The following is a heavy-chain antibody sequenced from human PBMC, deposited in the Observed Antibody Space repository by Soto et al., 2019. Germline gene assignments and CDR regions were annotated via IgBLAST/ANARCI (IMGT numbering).Heavy chain of an antibody. V-gene: IGHV4-59*01. CDR3: ARYGSGSSVGFDP. Sequence: QVQLEESGPGLVKPSETLSLTCTVSGGSISSYYWSWIRQPPGKGLEWMGYIHYSGSTNYNPSLKRRVTKSVDTSKGQFSVKLTSVTAAETAGYYCARYGSGSSVGFDPWGQGTLGTVST. CDR2: IHYSGST. J-gene: IGHJ5*02. D-gene: IGHD3-10*01. CDR1: GGSISSYY.